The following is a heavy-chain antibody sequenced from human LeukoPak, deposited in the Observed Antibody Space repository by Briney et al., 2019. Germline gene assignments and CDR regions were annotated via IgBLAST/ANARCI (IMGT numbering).Heavy chain of an antibody. V-gene: IGHV3-30*03. CDR2: ISYDGSNK. Sequence: GRSPRLSCATSGFTFSSYGMHWVRQAPGKGLEWVAVISYDGSNKDYADSVKGRFTISRDNAKKSLYLQMTSLTAEDTAVYYCARDRGAYCGGDCYLGFDYWGRGTLVTVSS. D-gene: IGHD2-21*02. J-gene: IGHJ4*01. CDR3: ARDRGAYCGGDCYLGFDY. CDR1: GFTFSSYG.